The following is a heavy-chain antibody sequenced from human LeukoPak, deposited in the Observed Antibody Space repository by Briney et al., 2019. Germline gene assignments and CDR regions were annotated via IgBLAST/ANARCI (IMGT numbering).Heavy chain of an antibody. CDR1: GFTFSSYT. V-gene: IGHV3-30-3*01. CDR2: ISYDGSNK. J-gene: IGHJ4*02. D-gene: IGHD3-22*01. Sequence: PGGSLRLSCAASGFTFSSYTMHWVRQAPGKGLEWVAVISYDGSNKYYADSVKGRFTISRDNSKNTLYLQMNSRRADDTAVYYCAPSSSGYYVHFDYWGQGTLVTVSS. CDR3: APSSSGYYVHFDY.